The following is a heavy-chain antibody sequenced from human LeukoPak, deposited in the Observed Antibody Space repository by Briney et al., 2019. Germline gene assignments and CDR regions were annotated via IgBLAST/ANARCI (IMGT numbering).Heavy chain of an antibody. D-gene: IGHD6-13*01. J-gene: IGHJ4*02. CDR3: AKDQYGSSSWYDY. CDR2: ISYDGSNK. V-gene: IGHV3-30*18. CDR1: GFTFSSYG. Sequence: GESLRLSCAASGFTFSSYGMHWVRQAPGKGLEWVAVISYDGSNKYYADSVKGRFTISRDNSKNTLYLQMNSLRAEDTAVYYCAKDQYGSSSWYDYWGQGTLVTVSS.